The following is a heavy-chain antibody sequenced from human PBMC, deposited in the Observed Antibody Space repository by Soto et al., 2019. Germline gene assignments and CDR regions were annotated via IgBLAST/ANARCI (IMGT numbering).Heavy chain of an antibody. Sequence: QVQLVQSGAEVKKPGASVKVSCKASGYTFTSYAMHWVRQAPGQRLEWMGWINAGNGNTKYSQKFQGRVTITRDTSASTAYMELSSLRSEDTAVYYCARALPNYYASSGYYFNWFDPWGQGTLVTVSS. D-gene: IGHD3-22*01. CDR2: INAGNGNT. CDR1: GYTFTSYA. J-gene: IGHJ5*02. V-gene: IGHV1-3*01. CDR3: ARALPNYYASSGYYFNWFDP.